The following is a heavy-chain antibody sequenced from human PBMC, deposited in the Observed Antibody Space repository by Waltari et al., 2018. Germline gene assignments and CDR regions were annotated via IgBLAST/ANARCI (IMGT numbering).Heavy chain of an antibody. CDR2: INHSGST. J-gene: IGHJ4*02. D-gene: IGHD3-10*01. CDR1: GGSFSGYY. V-gene: IGHV4-34*01. Sequence: QVQLQQWGAGLLKPSETLSLTCAVYGGSFSGYYWSWIRQPPGKGLEWIGEINHSGSTNYNPSLKSRVNISVDTSKNQFSLKLSSVTAADTAVYYCARGPRYYYGSGSYYYSYWGQGTLVTVSS. CDR3: ARGPRYYYGSGSYYYSY.